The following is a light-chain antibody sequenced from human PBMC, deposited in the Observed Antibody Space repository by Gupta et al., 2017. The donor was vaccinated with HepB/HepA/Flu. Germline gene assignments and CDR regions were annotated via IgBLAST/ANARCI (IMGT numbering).Light chain of an antibody. CDR2: EAS. V-gene: IGKV3-11*01. CDR1: QSVSSY. J-gene: IGKJ1*01. CDR3: QQRSNWPPT. Sequence: IPLTQPPAPLSLSPGERATLSCRASQSVSSYLALYQQKPGQAPRLLIYEASNRATGIPARFSGSGSGTDFTLTISSLEPEDFAVYYCQQRSNWPPTFGQGTKVEIK.